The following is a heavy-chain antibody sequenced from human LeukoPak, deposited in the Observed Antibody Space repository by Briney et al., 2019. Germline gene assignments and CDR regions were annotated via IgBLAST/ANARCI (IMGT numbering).Heavy chain of an antibody. CDR1: GFTFSNYG. V-gene: IGHV3-30*02. D-gene: IGHD3-16*02. Sequence: PGGSLRLSCAASGFTFSNYGMHWVRQAPGKGLEWVAFIRYDGSNPYYADSVRGRFTISRDNSKNTLYLQMNSLRAEDTAVYYCAKIAGDVWGSYRYTVRADFDYWGQGTLVTVSS. CDR3: AKIAGDVWGSYRYTVRADFDY. CDR2: IRYDGSNP. J-gene: IGHJ4*02.